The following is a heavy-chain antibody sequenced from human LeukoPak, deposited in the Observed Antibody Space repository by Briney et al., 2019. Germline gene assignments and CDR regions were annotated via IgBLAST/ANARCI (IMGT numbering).Heavy chain of an antibody. CDR3: ARRDSGGWESVFDI. D-gene: IGHD6-25*01. CDR2: TLHSGST. J-gene: IGHJ3*02. Sequence: SETLSLTCAVYGGSFNNYYWTWIRQRPGKRLEWIGETLHSGSTNHNPSLKSRVTLSVDTSKKQFSLRLSSATAADTAVYYCARRDSGGWESVFDIWGQGTMVTVSS. CDR1: GGSFNNYY. V-gene: IGHV4-34*12.